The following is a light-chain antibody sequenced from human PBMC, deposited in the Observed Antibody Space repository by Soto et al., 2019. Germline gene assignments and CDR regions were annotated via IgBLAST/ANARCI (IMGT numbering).Light chain of an antibody. J-gene: IGLJ2*01. V-gene: IGLV1-51*01. Sequence: QSVLTQPPSVSAAPGQKVSISCSGSSSNIGNNFVSWYQQFPGKVPKLLIYDNNKRSSGIPDRFSGSRSGTSATLGITGLQTGDEADYYCVTWDNSLRAVIFGGGTKVTVL. CDR1: SSNIGNNF. CDR3: VTWDNSLRAVI. CDR2: DNN.